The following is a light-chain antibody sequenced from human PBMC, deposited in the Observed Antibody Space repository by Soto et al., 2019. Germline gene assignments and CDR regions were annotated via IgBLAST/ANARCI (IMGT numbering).Light chain of an antibody. CDR3: QQYGSSPGT. CDR1: QSVTSNY. V-gene: IGKV3-20*01. J-gene: IGKJ1*01. CDR2: GAS. Sequence: IVLTQSPGTLSLSPGEIATLYFRASQSVTSNYLAWYQQKPGQAPSLLFFGASIRATGIPDRFSGSGSGTDFTLTISRLEPEDFAVYYCQQYGSSPGTFGQGTKVDIK.